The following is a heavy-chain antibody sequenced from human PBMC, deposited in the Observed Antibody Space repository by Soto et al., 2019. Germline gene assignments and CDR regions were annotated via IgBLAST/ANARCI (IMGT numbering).Heavy chain of an antibody. CDR1: VYTFTSNH. CDR3: ARAKQIGQYYFDY. V-gene: IGHV1-46*01. D-gene: IGHD6-6*01. J-gene: IGHJ4*01. CDR2: INPSDGST. Sequence: XSVKVSCKAAVYTFTSNHMHWVRQAPGQGLEWMGIINPSDGSTIYVEKFQGRVTMTRDTSTSTLYMELSSLRSEDTAVYYCARAKQIGQYYFDYWGQGTLVTVSS.